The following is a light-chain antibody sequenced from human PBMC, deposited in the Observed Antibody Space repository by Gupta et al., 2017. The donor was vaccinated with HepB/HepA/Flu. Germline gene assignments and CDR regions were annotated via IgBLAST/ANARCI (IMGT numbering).Light chain of an antibody. CDR3: SSYTSSSTWV. Sequence: QSALPHPASVSGSPGQSITISCTGTSSDVGGYNYVSWYHQHPGKAPKLMIYDVSNRPSGVSNRFSGSKSGNTASLTISGLQAEDEADYYCSSYTSSSTWVFGGGTKLTVL. J-gene: IGLJ3*02. CDR1: SSDVGGYNY. V-gene: IGLV2-14*01. CDR2: DVS.